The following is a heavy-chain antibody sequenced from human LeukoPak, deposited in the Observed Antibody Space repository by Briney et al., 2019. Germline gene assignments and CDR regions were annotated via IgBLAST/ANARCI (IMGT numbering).Heavy chain of an antibody. Sequence: GGSLRLSCAASGFISSSYWMHWVRQPPGKGLVYIACINTDGFSTSYADSVKGRFTISRDNAKNTLYLQMNSLRAEDTAVYYCAKKMDDAFDIWGQGTMVTVSS. V-gene: IGHV3-74*01. D-gene: IGHD5-24*01. CDR3: AKKMDDAFDI. J-gene: IGHJ3*02. CDR1: GFISSSYW. CDR2: INTDGFST.